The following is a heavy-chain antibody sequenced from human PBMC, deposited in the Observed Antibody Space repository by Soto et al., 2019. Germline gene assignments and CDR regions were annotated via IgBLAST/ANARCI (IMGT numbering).Heavy chain of an antibody. J-gene: IGHJ4*02. CDR1: GFTFSSHA. D-gene: IGHD2-2*01. CDR3: AKSPSQLLASPFDY. Sequence: GGSLRLSCAASGFTFSSHAMTWVRQAPGMRPEWVSAISGSGGSTYYADSVKGRFTISRDNSNNTLYLQMSSLRVDDTAVYYCAKSPSQLLASPFDYWGQGTLVTVSS. V-gene: IGHV3-23*01. CDR2: ISGSGGST.